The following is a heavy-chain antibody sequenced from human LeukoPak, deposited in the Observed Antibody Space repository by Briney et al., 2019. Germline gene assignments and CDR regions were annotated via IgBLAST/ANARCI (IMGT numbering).Heavy chain of an antibody. J-gene: IGHJ3*02. CDR2: IHEDGSDK. V-gene: IGHV3-7*05. Sequence: GGSLRLSCAASGFTFSRYWMSWVRQAPGQGLEWVANIHEDGSDKYYVDSVKGRFTISRDNAKNSVYLQMNGLRAEDTAVYYCARNLRLHTPRTFDIWGQGTMVTVSS. CDR1: GFTFSRYW. CDR3: ARNLRLHTPRTFDI. D-gene: IGHD5-24*01.